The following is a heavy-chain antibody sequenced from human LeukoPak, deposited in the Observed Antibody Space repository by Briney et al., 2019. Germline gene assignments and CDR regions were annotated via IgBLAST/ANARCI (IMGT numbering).Heavy chain of an antibody. Sequence: PGGSLRLSCAASGFTVSSNYMSWVRQAPGKGLEWVSVIYSGGSTYYADSVKGRFTISRDNSKNTLYLQMNSLRAEDTAVYYCARDRKSGWPRDDAFDIWGQGTMVTVSS. CDR2: IYSGGST. J-gene: IGHJ3*02. V-gene: IGHV3-53*01. CDR1: GFTVSSNY. D-gene: IGHD6-19*01. CDR3: ARDRKSGWPRDDAFDI.